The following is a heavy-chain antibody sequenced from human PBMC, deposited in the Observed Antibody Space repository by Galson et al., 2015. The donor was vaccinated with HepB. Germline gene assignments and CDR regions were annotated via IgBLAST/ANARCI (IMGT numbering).Heavy chain of an antibody. Sequence: TLSLTCTVSGGSISSGGYYWSWIRQHPGKGLEWIGYIYYSGSTYYNPSLKSRVTISVDTSKNQFSLKLSSVTAADTAVYYCARTRIFSSFWFDPWGQGTLVTVSS. J-gene: IGHJ5*02. D-gene: IGHD3-3*02. CDR2: IYYSGST. CDR3: ARTRIFSSFWFDP. CDR1: GGSISSGGYY. V-gene: IGHV4-31*03.